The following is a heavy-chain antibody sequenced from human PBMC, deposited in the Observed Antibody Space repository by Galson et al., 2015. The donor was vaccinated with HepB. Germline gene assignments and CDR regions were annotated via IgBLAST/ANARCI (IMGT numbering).Heavy chain of an antibody. V-gene: IGHV3-30-3*01. CDR2: ISSAGDIQ. Sequence: SLRLSCAASGFTFNIYTMHWVRQAPGKGLEWVVTISSAGDIQYYADSVKGRFTISRDNSKNMLYLQMNSLRAEDTAVYYCTRDAMGRGSGSYSAFDYWGQGTLVTVSS. J-gene: IGHJ4*02. CDR1: GFTFNIYT. D-gene: IGHD1-26*01. CDR3: TRDAMGRGSGSYSAFDY.